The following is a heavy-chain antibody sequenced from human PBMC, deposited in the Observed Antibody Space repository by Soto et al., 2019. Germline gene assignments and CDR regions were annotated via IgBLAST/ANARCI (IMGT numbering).Heavy chain of an antibody. D-gene: IGHD6-25*01. CDR3: ARNQRNLPYYGMDV. Sequence: CSVACGSIVGVGDYWSWNSQHPGKGLEWIGYIYYSGSTYYNPSLKSRVTISVDTSKNQFSLKLSSVTAADTAVYYCARNQRNLPYYGMDVWGQGPTVTVPS. CDR1: CGSIVGVGDY. J-gene: IGHJ6*02. CDR2: IYYSGST. V-gene: IGHV4-31*02.